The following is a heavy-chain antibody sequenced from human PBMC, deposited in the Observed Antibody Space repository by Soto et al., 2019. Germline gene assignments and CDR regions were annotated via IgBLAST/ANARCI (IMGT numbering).Heavy chain of an antibody. CDR1: GESVNGYY. CDR3: ATRITVFGLLIPPFDH. J-gene: IGHJ5*02. D-gene: IGHD3-3*01. V-gene: IGHV4-34*01. CDR2: INHTGGT. Sequence: PSETLSLTCAVYGESVNGYYWNWIRQPPGKGLEWIGEINHTGGTHYNPSLKSRVTMSVDTSKNQFSLRLSSVTAADTAIYYCATRITVFGLLIPPFDHWGQGTQVTVSS.